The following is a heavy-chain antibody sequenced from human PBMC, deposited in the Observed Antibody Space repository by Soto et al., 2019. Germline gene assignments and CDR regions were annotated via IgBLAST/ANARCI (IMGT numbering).Heavy chain of an antibody. CDR2: ISSRSSVI. CDR1: GFTFINYN. CDR3: ARDCGEGYGMDV. Sequence: EVQLVESGGGLVQRGGSLRLSCAASGFTFINYNMNWVRQAPGKGLEWVSYISSRSSVIYYADSVKGRFTISRDNAKNSLYLQMNSLRDEDTAVYYCARDCGEGYGMDVWGQGTTVTVSS. V-gene: IGHV3-48*02. J-gene: IGHJ6*02.